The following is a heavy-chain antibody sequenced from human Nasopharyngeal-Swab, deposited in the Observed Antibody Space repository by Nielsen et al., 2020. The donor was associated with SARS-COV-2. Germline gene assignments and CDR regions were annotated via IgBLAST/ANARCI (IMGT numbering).Heavy chain of an antibody. V-gene: IGHV3-30*04. CDR1: GFSFNTYA. Sequence: GESLKISCVASGFSFNTYAIHWVRQAPGKGLEWVSVTLPDGKTKYYADSVRGRFTTSRDNSKNTVYLQLNSLTVEDTAVYYCSRDPSIAVAGRGLGMDVWGNGTTVTVSS. CDR3: SRDPSIAVAGRGLGMDV. J-gene: IGHJ6*04. CDR2: TLPDGKTK. D-gene: IGHD6-19*01.